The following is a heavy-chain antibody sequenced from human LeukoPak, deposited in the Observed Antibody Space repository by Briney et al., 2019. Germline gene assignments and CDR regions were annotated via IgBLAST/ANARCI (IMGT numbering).Heavy chain of an antibody. V-gene: IGHV1-69*05. CDR1: GGTFSSYA. CDR2: IIPIFGTA. Sequence: SVKVSCKASGGTFSSYAISWVRQAPGQGLEWMGRIIPIFGTANYAQKFQGRVTITTDESTSTAYMELSSLRSEDTAVYYCARGGGYSYGPYPYYYYYMDVWGKGTTVTVSS. D-gene: IGHD5-18*01. CDR3: ARGGGYSYGPYPYYYYYMDV. J-gene: IGHJ6*03.